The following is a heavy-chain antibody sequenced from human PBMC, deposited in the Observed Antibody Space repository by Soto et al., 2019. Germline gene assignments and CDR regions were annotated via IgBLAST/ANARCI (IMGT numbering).Heavy chain of an antibody. CDR2: ISSSNSYT. D-gene: IGHD2-2*02. Sequence: GGSLRLSCAASGFTFSDYYMSWIRQAPGKGLEWVSYISSSNSYTNYADSVKGRFTISRDNAKNSLYLQMNSLRAEDTAVYYCTSYSTYCRDTSCYRSWGRGTLVTVSS. CDR1: GFTFSDYY. CDR3: TSYSTYCRDTSCYRS. V-gene: IGHV3-11*06. J-gene: IGHJ4*02.